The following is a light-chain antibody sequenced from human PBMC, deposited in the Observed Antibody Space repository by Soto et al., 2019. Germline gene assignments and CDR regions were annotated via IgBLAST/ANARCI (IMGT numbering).Light chain of an antibody. CDR3: SSYTSDGTLV. V-gene: IGLV2-14*03. CDR2: DVS. CDR1: SSDVGAYNY. J-gene: IGLJ2*01. Sequence: QSALTQPASVSGSPGQSITISCTGTSSDVGAYNYVSWYQQHPGKVPKLMIYDVSNRPSWVSNRFSGSKSGHTASLTISGSQADDEADYYCSSYTSDGTLVFGGGTKLNVL.